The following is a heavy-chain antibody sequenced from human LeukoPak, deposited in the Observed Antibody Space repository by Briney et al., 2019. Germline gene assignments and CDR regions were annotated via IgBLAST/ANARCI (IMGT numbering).Heavy chain of an antibody. CDR1: GNTFTGYY. Sequence: ASVKVSCKASGNTFTGYYMHWVRQAPGQGLEWMGWINPNSGGTNYAQKFQGWVTMTRDTSISTAYMELSRLRSDDTAVYYCAREDNTLPYFQHWGQGTLVTVSS. V-gene: IGHV1-2*04. D-gene: IGHD2-15*01. J-gene: IGHJ1*01. CDR3: AREDNTLPYFQH. CDR2: INPNSGGT.